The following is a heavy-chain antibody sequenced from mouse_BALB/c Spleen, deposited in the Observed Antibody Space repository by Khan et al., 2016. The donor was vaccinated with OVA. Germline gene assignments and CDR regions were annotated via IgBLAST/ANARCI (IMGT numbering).Heavy chain of an antibody. V-gene: IGHV5-6-5*01. J-gene: IGHJ2*01. CDR2: ISSGGST. D-gene: IGHD2-14*01. CDR1: GFTFSSYV. Sequence: EVQLQESGGGLVKPGGSLKLSCVASGFTFSSYVMSWVRQTPEKRLEWVASISSGGSTSYSDSVKGRFTISRDNARNILYLQMSSLRSEDTAMYYCAREAYRYDEYYFDYWGQGTTLTVSS. CDR3: AREAYRYDEYYFDY.